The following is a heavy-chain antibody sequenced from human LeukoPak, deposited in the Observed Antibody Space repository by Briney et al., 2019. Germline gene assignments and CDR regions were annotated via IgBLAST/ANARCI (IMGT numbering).Heavy chain of an antibody. CDR3: AGQWASYFDY. CDR2: INHSGST. J-gene: IGHJ4*02. D-gene: IGHD1-26*01. V-gene: IGHV4-34*01. Sequence: SETLSLTCAVYGGSFSGYYWSWIRQPPGKGLEWIGEINHSGSTNYNPSLKSRVTISVDTSKNQFSLKVSSVTAADTAVYYCAGQWASYFDYWGQGTLVTVSS. CDR1: GGSFSGYY.